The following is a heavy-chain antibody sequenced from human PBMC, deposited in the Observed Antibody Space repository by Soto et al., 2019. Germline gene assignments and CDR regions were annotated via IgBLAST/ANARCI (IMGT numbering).Heavy chain of an antibody. CDR1: GGTLSSYA. J-gene: IGHJ3*02. CDR3: ARDSYYYDSSRSSSHI. Sequence: SVKVSCKASGGTLSSYAISWVRQAPGQGLEWMGGIIPIFGTANYAQKFQGRVTIIADKSTSTAYMELSSLRSEDTAVYYCARDSYYYDSSRSSSHIWGQGTMVTVSS. CDR2: IIPIFGTA. V-gene: IGHV1-69*06. D-gene: IGHD3-22*01.